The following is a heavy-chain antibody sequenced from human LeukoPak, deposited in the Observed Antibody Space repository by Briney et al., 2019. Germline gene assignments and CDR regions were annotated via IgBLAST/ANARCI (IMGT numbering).Heavy chain of an antibody. Sequence: GGSLRLSCAASGFTFSSYEMNWVRQAPGKGLEWVSYISSSGSTIYYADSVKGRFTVSRDNAKNSLYLQMNSLRAEDTAVYYCARAARIFPLDYWGQGTLVTVSS. D-gene: IGHD2-21*01. CDR3: ARAARIFPLDY. CDR1: GFTFSSYE. CDR2: ISSSGSTI. J-gene: IGHJ4*02. V-gene: IGHV3-48*03.